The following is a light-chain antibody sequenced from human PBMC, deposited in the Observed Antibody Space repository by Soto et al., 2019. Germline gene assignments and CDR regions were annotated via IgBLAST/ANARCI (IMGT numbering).Light chain of an antibody. CDR2: WAS. V-gene: IGKV4-1*01. CDR1: QSVLYSSNNKNY. J-gene: IGKJ2*01. Sequence: DIVMTQSPDSLAVSLGERATINCKSSQSVLYSSNNKNYLAWYQQKPGQPPKLLIYWASTRESGVPDRFSGSGAGTDFTLTSSSLQAEDVAVYHCQQYYNTPPYTFGQGTKLEIK. CDR3: QQYYNTPPYT.